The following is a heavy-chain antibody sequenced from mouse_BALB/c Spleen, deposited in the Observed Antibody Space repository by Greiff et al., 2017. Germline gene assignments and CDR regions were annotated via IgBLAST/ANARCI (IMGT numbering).Heavy chain of an antibody. V-gene: IGHV5-17*02. D-gene: IGHD1-1*01. CDR2: ISSGSSTI. J-gene: IGHJ4*01. CDR1: GFTFSSFG. CDR3: ARAPYYYGSPYAMDY. Sequence: EVMLVESGGGLVQPGGSRKLSCAASGFTFSSFGMHWVRQAPEKGLEWVAYISSGSSTIYYADTVKGRFTISRDNPKNTLFLQMTSLRSEDTAMYYCARAPYYYGSPYAMDYWGQGTSVTVTS.